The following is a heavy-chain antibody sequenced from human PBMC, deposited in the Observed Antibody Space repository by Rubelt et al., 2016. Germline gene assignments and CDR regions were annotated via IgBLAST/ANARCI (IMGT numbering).Heavy chain of an antibody. J-gene: IGHJ4*02. CDR3: ARRTVVSPLDY. D-gene: IGHD4-23*01. V-gene: IGHV3-11*01. CDR1: GFTFSNYA. CDR2: ITSDGNTI. Sequence: QVQLVESGGGVVQPGGSLRLSCAASGFTFSNYAMTWIRQAPGKGLEWLSYITSDGNTIYYADSVKGRFTISRDNAKNSLYLQMNRLGAEDTAVYYCARRTVVSPLDYWGQGTLVTVSP.